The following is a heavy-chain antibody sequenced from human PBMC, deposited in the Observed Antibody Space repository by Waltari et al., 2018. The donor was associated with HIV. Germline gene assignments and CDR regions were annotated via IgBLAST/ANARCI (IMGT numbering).Heavy chain of an antibody. J-gene: IGHJ6*02. V-gene: IGHV3-23*04. Sequence: VQSAGRVVRPGGSMRLSCAASGVDFKVHTMSWGRQFPGGRLEWVASLTGSNDNTYHAPALKGRFTISRDTAKNILYLQMNNLGVDDTAVYYCAKEGLHGDYDGMDVWGQGTTVIVSS. CDR1: GVDFKVHT. CDR2: LTGSNDNT. CDR3: AKEGLHGDYDGMDV.